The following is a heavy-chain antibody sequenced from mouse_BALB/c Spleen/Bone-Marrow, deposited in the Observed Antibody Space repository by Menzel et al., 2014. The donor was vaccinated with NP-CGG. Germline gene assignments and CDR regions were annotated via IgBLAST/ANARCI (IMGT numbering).Heavy chain of an antibody. CDR1: GFNIKDTY. Sequence: EVQLQQSGAELVKPGASVKLSCTASGFNIKDTYMHWVKQRPEQGLGWIGRIDPANGNTKYDPKLQGKATITADTSSNTAYLQLSSLTSEDTAVYYCARWEYYAMDYWGQGTSVTVSS. J-gene: IGHJ4*01. CDR3: ARWEYYAMDY. D-gene: IGHD4-1*01. CDR2: IDPANGNT. V-gene: IGHV14-3*02.